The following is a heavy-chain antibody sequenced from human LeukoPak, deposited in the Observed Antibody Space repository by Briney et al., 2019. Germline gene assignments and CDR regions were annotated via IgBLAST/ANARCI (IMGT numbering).Heavy chain of an antibody. CDR1: GFTFSNYA. D-gene: IGHD2-15*01. J-gene: IGHJ4*02. Sequence: GGSLRLSCAASGFTFSNYAMNWVRQAPGKGLEWVSYISSSGNYIYYADSVKGRFTISRDDAKNSLYLQMNSLRAEDTAVYYCAKGGSQGDCSFGTCYADYWGQGTLVTVSS. CDR2: ISSSGNYI. CDR3: AKGGSQGDCSFGTCYADY. V-gene: IGHV3-48*03.